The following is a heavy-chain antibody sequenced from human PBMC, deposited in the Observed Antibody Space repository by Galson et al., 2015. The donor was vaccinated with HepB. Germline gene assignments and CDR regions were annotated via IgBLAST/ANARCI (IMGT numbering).Heavy chain of an antibody. V-gene: IGHV3-66*01. J-gene: IGHJ6*02. CDR1: GFSARNYW. CDR3: AKGLHNYGMDV. CDR2: INNRDGGT. Sequence: SLRLSCAASGFSARNYWMNWVRQAPGKGPEWVSVINNRDGGTEYADSVKGRFIISRDNSKNTLYLQMNSLRAEDTAVYYCAKGLHNYGMDVWGQGTTVAVSS.